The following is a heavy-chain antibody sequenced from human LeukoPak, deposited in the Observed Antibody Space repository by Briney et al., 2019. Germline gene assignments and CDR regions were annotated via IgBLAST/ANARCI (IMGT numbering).Heavy chain of an antibody. J-gene: IGHJ6*03. CDR1: GGSISSHY. V-gene: IGHV4-59*11. Sequence: SETLSLTCTVSGGSISSHYWSWIRQPPGKGLEWIGYVFSTGDTTYSPSLKSRVTISVDMSENQFSLKLNSVTAADTAVYYCARGVYNYYYMDVWGRGATVTVSS. CDR3: ARGVYNYYYMDV. CDR2: VFSTGDT.